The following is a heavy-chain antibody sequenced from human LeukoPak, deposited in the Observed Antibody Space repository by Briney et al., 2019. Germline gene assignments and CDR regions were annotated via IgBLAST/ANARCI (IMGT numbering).Heavy chain of an antibody. J-gene: IGHJ4*02. V-gene: IGHV3-30*04. CDR3: ARGNAPLPFDY. CDR2: ISYDGSNK. Sequence: GGSLRLSCAASGFTFSSHAMHWVRQAPGKGLEWVAVISYDGSNKYYADSVKGRFTSSRDNSKNTLYLQMNSLRAEDTAVYYCARGNAPLPFDYWGQGTLVTVSS. D-gene: IGHD2-2*01. CDR1: GFTFSSHA.